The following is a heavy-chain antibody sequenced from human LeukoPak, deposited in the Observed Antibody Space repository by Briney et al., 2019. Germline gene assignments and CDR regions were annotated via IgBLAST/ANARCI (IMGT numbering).Heavy chain of an antibody. V-gene: IGHV4-34*01. D-gene: IGHD2-15*01. Sequence: SETLSLTCAVYGGSFSGYYWSWIRQPPGKGPEWIGEINHSGSTNYNPSLKSRVTISVDTSKNQFSLKLSSVTAADTAVYYCCSYGLDAFDIWGQGTMVTVSS. CDR3: CSYGLDAFDI. CDR2: INHSGST. CDR1: GGSFSGYY. J-gene: IGHJ3*02.